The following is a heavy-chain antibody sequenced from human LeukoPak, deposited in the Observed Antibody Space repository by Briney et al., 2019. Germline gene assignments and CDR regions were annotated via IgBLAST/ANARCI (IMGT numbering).Heavy chain of an antibody. D-gene: IGHD2-2*01. CDR1: GGSISSSSYY. CDR3: ARLVSCSTSCYFGS. Sequence: PSETLSPTCTVSGGSISSSSYYWAWIRQPPGKGLEWIGSINYSGTTYYTPSLKSRVTISVDTSKNQFSLNLSSVTAADMAVYYCARLVSCSTSCYFGSWGQGTLVTVSS. J-gene: IGHJ5*02. CDR2: INYSGTT. V-gene: IGHV4-39*01.